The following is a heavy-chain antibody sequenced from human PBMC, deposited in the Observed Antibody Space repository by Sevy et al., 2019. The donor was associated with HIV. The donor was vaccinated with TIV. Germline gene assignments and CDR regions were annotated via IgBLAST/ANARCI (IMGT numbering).Heavy chain of an antibody. Sequence: GGSLRLSCAASGFTFSSYSMNWVRQAPGKGLEWVSSISSSSSYIYYADSVKGRFTISRDNAKNSLYLQMNSLRAEDTAVDYCAREPAPGTNWFDPWGQGTLVTVSS. D-gene: IGHD2-2*01. V-gene: IGHV3-21*01. CDR2: ISSSSSYI. CDR3: AREPAPGTNWFDP. J-gene: IGHJ5*02. CDR1: GFTFSSYS.